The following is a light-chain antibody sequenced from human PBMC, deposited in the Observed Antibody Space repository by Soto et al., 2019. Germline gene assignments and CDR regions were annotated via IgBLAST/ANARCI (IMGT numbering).Light chain of an antibody. Sequence: EIVVTQSPGTLSLSPGERATLSCRASQNVSSYLAWYQQKPGQAPRLLIYDASNRAIGIPARFSGSGSGTDFTLTISSLQPEDFAVYFCQQRSNWPRLTFGGGTKVDI. CDR3: QQRSNWPRLT. J-gene: IGKJ4*01. V-gene: IGKV3-11*01. CDR2: DAS. CDR1: QNVSSY.